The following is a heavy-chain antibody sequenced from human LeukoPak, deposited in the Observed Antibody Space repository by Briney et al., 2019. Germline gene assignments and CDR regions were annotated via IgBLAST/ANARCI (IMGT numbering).Heavy chain of an antibody. CDR2: IKQDGSEK. D-gene: IGHD3-22*01. Sequence: PGGSLRLSCAASGFTFSSYWMSWVRQAPGKGLEWVANIKQDGSEKYYVDSVKGRFTISRDNSKNTLYLQMNSLRAEDTAVYYCAKSHLRVVVITYYFDYWGQGTLVTVSS. CDR1: GFTFSSYW. V-gene: IGHV3-7*02. CDR3: AKSHLRVVVITYYFDY. J-gene: IGHJ4*02.